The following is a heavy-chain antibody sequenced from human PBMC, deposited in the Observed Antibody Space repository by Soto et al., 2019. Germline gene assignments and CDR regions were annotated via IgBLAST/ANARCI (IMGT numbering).Heavy chain of an antibody. CDR2: INPNSGGT. CDR1: RYTFTGYY. D-gene: IGHD2-15*01. J-gene: IGHJ3*02. V-gene: IGHV1-2*04. Sequence: VSAKVSSKAPRYTFTGYYMHWVQQATGKGLECMGWINPNSGGTNYAQKFQGWVTMTRDTSISTAYMELSRLRSDDTAVYYCARDNWCSGGSCHGKVGAFDIWGQGTMVTVSS. CDR3: ARDNWCSGGSCHGKVGAFDI.